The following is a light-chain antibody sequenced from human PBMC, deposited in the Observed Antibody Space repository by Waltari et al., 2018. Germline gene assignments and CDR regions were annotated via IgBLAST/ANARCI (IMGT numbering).Light chain of an antibody. CDR1: QDSSSY. J-gene: IGKJ1*01. CDR3: QQYNSYSPWT. V-gene: IGKV1-39*01. CDR2: SAS. Sequence: DIQMTQSPSSLSASVGDRVTVTCRASQDSSSYLNWYQQKPGEAPKLLIYSASTLQTGVPSRFSGSESETDFTLTISSLETGDCATYYCQQYNSYSPWTFGPGTKVEIK.